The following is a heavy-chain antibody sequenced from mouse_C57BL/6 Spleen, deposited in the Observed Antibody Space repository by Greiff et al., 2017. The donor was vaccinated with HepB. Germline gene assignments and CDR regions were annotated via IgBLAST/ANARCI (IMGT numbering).Heavy chain of an antibody. CDR3: SSSQYYGSFYAMDY. J-gene: IGHJ4*01. CDR2: IYPGDGDT. CDR1: GYAFSSSW. D-gene: IGHD1-1*01. Sequence: QVQLKESGPELVKPGASVKISCKASGYAFSSSWMNWVKQRPGKGLEWIGRIYPGDGDTNYNGKFKGKATMTADKSSSTAYMQLSSLTSEDSAVYFCSSSQYYGSFYAMDYWGQGTSVTVSS. V-gene: IGHV1-82*01.